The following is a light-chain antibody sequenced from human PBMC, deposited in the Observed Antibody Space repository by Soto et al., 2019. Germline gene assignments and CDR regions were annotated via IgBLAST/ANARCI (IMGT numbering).Light chain of an antibody. CDR1: QGISSY. V-gene: IGKV1-9*01. J-gene: IGKJ3*01. Sequence: DIQLTQSPSFLSASVGDRVTITCRASQGISSYLAWYQQRPGKAPNLLIYAASTLQSGVPSRFGGSGSGTEFTLTISSLQPEDFATYYCQQRNSYPFTFGPGTKVDIK. CDR2: AAS. CDR3: QQRNSYPFT.